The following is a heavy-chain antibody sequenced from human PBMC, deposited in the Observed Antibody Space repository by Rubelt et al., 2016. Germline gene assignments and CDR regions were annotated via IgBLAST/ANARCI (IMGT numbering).Heavy chain of an antibody. CDR1: GFTFSSYP. V-gene: IGHV3-30*04. D-gene: IGHD1-1*01. Sequence: VQLVESGGGLVKPGGSLRLSCAASGFTFSSYPMHWVRQSPGKGLEWVAVISYDGSNKYYADSVKGRFTISRDNSKYTLYLQMNSLRAEDTAVYYCARGTPNPYYFYGMDVWGQGTTVTVSS. CDR2: ISYDGSNK. J-gene: IGHJ6*02. CDR3: ARGTPNPYYFYGMDV.